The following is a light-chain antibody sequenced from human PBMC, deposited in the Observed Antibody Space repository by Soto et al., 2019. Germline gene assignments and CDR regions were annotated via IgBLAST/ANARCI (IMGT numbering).Light chain of an antibody. CDR2: GTS. Sequence: EIVLTQSPGTLSLSPGERATLSCRASQSVSSSFLAWYQQKPGQPPRLLIYGTSSRDTGIPERFSGSGSGTDFTPTISRLEPEDFAVYYCQHYRSSWTFGRGTKVEVK. CDR3: QHYRSSWT. CDR1: QSVSSSF. V-gene: IGKV3-20*01. J-gene: IGKJ1*01.